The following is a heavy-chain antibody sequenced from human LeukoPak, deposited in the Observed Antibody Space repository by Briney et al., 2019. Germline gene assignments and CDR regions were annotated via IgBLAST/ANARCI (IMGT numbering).Heavy chain of an antibody. D-gene: IGHD5-18*01. CDR1: GGTFSSYT. CDR3: ARGSNSYGFLYFDY. Sequence: ASVKVSCKASGGTFSSYTISWVRQAPGQGLEWMGRINPNSGGTNYAQKFQGRVTMTRDTSISTAYMELSRLRSDDTAVYYCARGSNSYGFLYFDYWGQGTLVTVSS. V-gene: IGHV1-2*06. CDR2: INPNSGGT. J-gene: IGHJ4*02.